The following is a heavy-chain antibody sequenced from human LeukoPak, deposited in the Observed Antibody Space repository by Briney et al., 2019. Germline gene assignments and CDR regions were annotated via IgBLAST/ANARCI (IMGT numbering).Heavy chain of an antibody. V-gene: IGHV3-33*01. Sequence: GGSLRLSCAASGFTFSSYGMHWVCQAPGKGLEWVAVIWYDGSNKYYADSVKGRFTISRDNSKNTLYLQMNSLRAEDTAVYYCARDRYYGSGSYYPDYWGQGTLVTVSS. D-gene: IGHD3-10*01. J-gene: IGHJ4*02. CDR1: GFTFSSYG. CDR3: ARDRYYGSGSYYPDY. CDR2: IWYDGSNK.